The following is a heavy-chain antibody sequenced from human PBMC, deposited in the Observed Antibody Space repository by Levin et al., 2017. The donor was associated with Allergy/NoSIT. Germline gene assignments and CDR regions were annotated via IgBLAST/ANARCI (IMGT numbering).Heavy chain of an antibody. CDR1: GGSFSGYY. V-gene: IGHV4-34*01. Sequence: SSETLSLTCAVYGGSFSGYYWSWIRQPPEKGLEWIGEINHRGTTKYNPSLKSRVTISVDTSKNQFSLKVSSVTAADTAVYFCARPIYCSSTTCAGPLGYWGQGTLVTVSS. CDR3: ARPIYCSSTTCAGPLGY. J-gene: IGHJ4*02. D-gene: IGHD2-2*01. CDR2: INHRGTT.